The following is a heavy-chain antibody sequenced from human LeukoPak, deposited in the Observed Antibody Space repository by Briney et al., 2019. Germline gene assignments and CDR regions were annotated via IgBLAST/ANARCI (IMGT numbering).Heavy chain of an antibody. V-gene: IGHV1-8*01. Sequence: ASVKGSRKASGDTFTRYEINWVRQATGQGLEWMGWLNPNSGNTGYAQKFQGRVTMTRNTSISTAYMELSSLRSEDTAVYYCARQTTVTPGDYWGQGTLVTVSS. CDR3: ARQTTVTPGDY. J-gene: IGHJ4*02. CDR1: GDTFTRYE. D-gene: IGHD4-17*01. CDR2: LNPNSGNT.